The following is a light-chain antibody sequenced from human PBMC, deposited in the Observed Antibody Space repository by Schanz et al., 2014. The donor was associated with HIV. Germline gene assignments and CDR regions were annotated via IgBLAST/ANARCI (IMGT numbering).Light chain of an antibody. J-gene: IGLJ3*02. Sequence: QSVLTQPPSVSGAPGQRVTISCTGSSSNIGARYDVHWYQQLPGTAPKLLIYRNNQRPSGVPDRFSGSKSGTSASLAISGLRSEDEADYYCATWDDSLSGSWVFGGGTKLTVL. CDR1: SSNIGARYD. V-gene: IGLV1-47*01. CDR2: RNN. CDR3: ATWDDSLSGSWV.